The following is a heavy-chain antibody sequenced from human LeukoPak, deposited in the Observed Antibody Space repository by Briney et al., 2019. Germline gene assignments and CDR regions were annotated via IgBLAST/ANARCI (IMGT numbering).Heavy chain of an antibody. CDR2: INPNSGGT. CDR1: GYTFTGYY. CDR3: ARDRCSGGSCYPPYSWFDP. J-gene: IGHJ5*02. Sequence: ASVKLSCKASGYTFTGYYMHWVRQAPGQGLEWMGWINPNSGGTNYAQKFQGRVTMTRDTSISTAYMELSRLRSDDTAVYYCARDRCSGGSCYPPYSWFDPWGQGTLVTVSS. D-gene: IGHD2-15*01. V-gene: IGHV1-2*02.